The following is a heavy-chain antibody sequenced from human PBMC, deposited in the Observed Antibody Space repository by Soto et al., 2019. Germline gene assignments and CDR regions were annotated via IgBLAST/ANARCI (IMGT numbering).Heavy chain of an antibody. CDR2: ISASGGST. CDR3: AKPLPYYDFWSGYSSAFDY. Sequence: SLRLSCTASEITLSSYAMSWVRQAPGKGLEWVSAISASGGSTYYADSVKGRFTISRDNSKNTLYLQMNSLRAEDTAVYYCAKPLPYYDFWSGYSSAFDYWGQGTLVTVSS. J-gene: IGHJ4*02. D-gene: IGHD3-3*01. CDR1: EITLSSYA. V-gene: IGHV3-23*01.